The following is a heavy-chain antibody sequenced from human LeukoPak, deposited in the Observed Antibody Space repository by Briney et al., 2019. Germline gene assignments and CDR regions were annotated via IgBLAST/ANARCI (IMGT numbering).Heavy chain of an antibody. CDR2: IRYDGSNK. CDR3: AKDGMDYGDYVYYFDY. Sequence: GGSLRLSCAASGFTFSSYGMHWVRQAPGRGLEWVAFIRYDGSNKYYADSVKGRFTISRDNSKNTLYLQMNSLRAEDTAVYYCAKDGMDYGDYVYYFDYWGQGTLVTVSS. V-gene: IGHV3-30*02. D-gene: IGHD4-17*01. CDR1: GFTFSSYG. J-gene: IGHJ4*02.